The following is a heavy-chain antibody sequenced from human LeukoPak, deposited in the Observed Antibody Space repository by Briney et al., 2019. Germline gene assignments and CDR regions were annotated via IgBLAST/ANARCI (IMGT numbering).Heavy chain of an antibody. CDR3: ATSGYYSRLAY. Sequence: SETLSPTCTVSGGSFSSSSYYWGWIRQPPGTGLEWIGSFSYSGSTYYNPSLKSRVTISVDTSKNQLSLKLSSVTAADTAVYYCATSGYYSRLAYWGQGTLVTVSS. CDR1: GGSFSSSSYY. D-gene: IGHD3-22*01. CDR2: FSYSGST. J-gene: IGHJ4*02. V-gene: IGHV4-39*01.